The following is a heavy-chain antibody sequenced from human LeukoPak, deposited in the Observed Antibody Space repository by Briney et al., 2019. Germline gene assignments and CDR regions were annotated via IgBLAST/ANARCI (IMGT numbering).Heavy chain of an antibody. CDR3: ARDWGVGGRPGYMDV. CDR1: GGSISSSHW. J-gene: IGHJ6*03. Sequence: SETLSLTCAVSGGSISSSHWWSWVRQPPGKGLEWIGYIYYSGNTNYNPSLKSRVTILVDTSKNQVSLKLSSVTAADTAVYFCARDWGVGGRPGYMDVWGKGTTVTVSS. CDR2: IYYSGNT. V-gene: IGHV4-4*02. D-gene: IGHD6-6*01.